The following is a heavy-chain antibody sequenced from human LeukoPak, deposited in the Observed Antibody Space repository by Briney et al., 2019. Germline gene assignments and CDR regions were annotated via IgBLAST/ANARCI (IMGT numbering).Heavy chain of an antibody. Sequence: GGSLRLSCAASGFTFDDYGMSWVRQAPGKWLEWVSGINWNGGSTGYADSVKGRFTISRDNAKNSLYLQMNSLRAEDTALYYCARVPIAAAGRVDFDYWGQGTLVTVSS. D-gene: IGHD6-13*01. V-gene: IGHV3-20*04. CDR2: INWNGGST. CDR3: ARVPIAAAGRVDFDY. J-gene: IGHJ4*02. CDR1: GFTFDDYG.